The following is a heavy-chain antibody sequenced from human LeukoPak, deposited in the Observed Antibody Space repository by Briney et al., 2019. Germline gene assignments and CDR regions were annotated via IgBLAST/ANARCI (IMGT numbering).Heavy chain of an antibody. CDR3: AKHTWIQLWLHFHY. Sequence: GGSLRLSCAASGFTFSSYAMSWVRQAAGKGLEWVSAISGSGGSTYYADSVKGRFTISRDNSKTPLYLQMNSLRAEDTAVYYCAKHTWIQLWLHFHYWGQGTLVTVSS. J-gene: IGHJ4*02. CDR2: ISGSGGST. V-gene: IGHV3-23*01. D-gene: IGHD5-18*01. CDR1: GFTFSSYA.